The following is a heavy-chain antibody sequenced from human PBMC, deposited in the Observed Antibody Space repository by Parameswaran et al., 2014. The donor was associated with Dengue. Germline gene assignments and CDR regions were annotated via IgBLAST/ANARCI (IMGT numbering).Heavy chain of an antibody. J-gene: IGHJ5*02. V-gene: IGHV1-2*02. D-gene: IGHD2-2*01. Sequence: WVRQAPGQGLEWMGWINPNSGGTKFAQKFQGRVAMTRDTSISTAYLELSRLRSDDTAVYYCARGLYCTSTSCYPTDDNWFDPWGQGTLVTVSS. CDR2: INPNSGGT. CDR3: ARGLYCTSTSCYPTDDNWFDP.